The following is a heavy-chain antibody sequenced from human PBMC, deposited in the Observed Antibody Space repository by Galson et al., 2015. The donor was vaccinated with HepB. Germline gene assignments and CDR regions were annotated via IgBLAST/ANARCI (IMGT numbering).Heavy chain of an antibody. CDR3: ARGRLRLGELSSSFFDY. CDR1: GYTFTSYY. D-gene: IGHD3-16*02. J-gene: IGHJ4*02. V-gene: IGHV1-46*01. CDR2: INPSGGST. Sequence: SVKVSCKASGYTFTSYYMHWVRQAPGQGLEWMGIINPSGGSTSYAQKFQGRVTMTRDTSTSTVYMELSSLRSEDTAVYYCARGRLRLGELSSSFFDYWGQGTLVTVSS.